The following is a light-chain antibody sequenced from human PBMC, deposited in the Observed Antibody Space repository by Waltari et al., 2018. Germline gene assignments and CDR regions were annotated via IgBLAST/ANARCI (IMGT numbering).Light chain of an antibody. CDR1: QSVSSSY. V-gene: IGKV3-20*01. J-gene: IGKJ1*01. CDR2: GAS. Sequence: EIVLTQSPGTLSLSPGERATLSCRASQSVSSSYLAWYQQKPGQAPRPLIYGASSRATGIPDNFSGSGSGTDFTLTISRLEPEDFAVYYCQQYKSSPWTFGQGTKVEIK. CDR3: QQYKSSPWT.